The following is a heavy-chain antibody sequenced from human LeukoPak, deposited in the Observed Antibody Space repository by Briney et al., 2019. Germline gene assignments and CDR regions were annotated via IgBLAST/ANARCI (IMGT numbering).Heavy chain of an antibody. CDR1: GFTFSNYW. D-gene: IGHD1-26*01. CDR3: VRDWDHFDFDS. Sequence: GGSLRLSCAVSGFTFSNYWIHWVRQAPGKGLVWVSRINPAGNYVNYADSVKGRFTISRDNAKNTVYLQMNSLRAEDTALFYCVRDWDHFDFDSWSQGTLVTVSS. V-gene: IGHV3-74*01. CDR2: INPAGNYV. J-gene: IGHJ5*01.